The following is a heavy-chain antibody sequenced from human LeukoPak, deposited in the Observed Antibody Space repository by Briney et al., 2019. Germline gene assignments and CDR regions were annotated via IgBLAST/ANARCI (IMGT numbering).Heavy chain of an antibody. V-gene: IGHV4-39*01. Sequence: SETLSLTCTVSGGSISSTTSYWGWIRQPPGKGLEWVGSFYYSGSTSFNPSLKSGFTISADMSKNQFSLKLSSVTAADTAVYYCAHQPSGSYSIDYWGQGTLVTVSS. CDR1: GGSISSTTSY. CDR3: AHQPSGSYSIDY. J-gene: IGHJ4*02. D-gene: IGHD1-26*01. CDR2: FYYSGST.